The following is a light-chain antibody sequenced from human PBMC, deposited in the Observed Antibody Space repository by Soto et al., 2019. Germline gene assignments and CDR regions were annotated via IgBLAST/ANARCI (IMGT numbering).Light chain of an antibody. CDR3: TSYAGSNTYV. CDR2: EVF. CDR1: QSDIGVYDF. J-gene: IGLJ1*01. Sequence: QSVLTQPPSASGSPGQSVTISCTGPQSDIGVYDFVSWYQHLPGKAPRLIYYEVFQRLSGVPDRFSGSKSGNTASLTVSGLQAADEADYFCTSYAGSNTYVFGSGTKVTVL. V-gene: IGLV2-8*01.